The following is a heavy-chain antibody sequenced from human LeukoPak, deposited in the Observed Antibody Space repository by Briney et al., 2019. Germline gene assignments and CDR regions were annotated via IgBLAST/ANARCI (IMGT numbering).Heavy chain of an antibody. CDR3: ARGGADIVAPFDY. D-gene: IGHD5-12*01. CDR1: GGPISSGGYS. V-gene: IGHV4-30-2*01. J-gene: IGHJ4*02. CDR2: IYHSGST. Sequence: PSETLSLTCAASGGPISSGGYSWSWIRQPPGKGLEWIGYIYHSGSTYYNPSLKSRVTISVDRSKNQFSLKLSSVTAADTAVYYCARGGADIVAPFDYWGQGTLVTVSS.